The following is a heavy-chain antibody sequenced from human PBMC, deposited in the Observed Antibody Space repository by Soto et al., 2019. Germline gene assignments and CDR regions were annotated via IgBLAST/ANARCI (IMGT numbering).Heavy chain of an antibody. D-gene: IGHD4-17*01. CDR2: IYSNGRT. J-gene: IGHJ1*01. Sequence: QVQLQESGPGLVKPSETLSLTCNVSGGSISNNYWTWIRQPAGKGLEWIGRIYSNGRTNFNPSLKSRISMSIDTSKNQCSLKLTSVTAADTAVYYCARSYRDSYEHWGQGTLVTVSS. CDR3: ARSYRDSYEH. CDR1: GGSISNNY. V-gene: IGHV4-4*07.